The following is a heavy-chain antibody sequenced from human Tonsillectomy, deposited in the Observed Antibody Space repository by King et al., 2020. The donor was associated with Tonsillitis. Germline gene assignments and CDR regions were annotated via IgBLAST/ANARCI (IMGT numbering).Heavy chain of an antibody. V-gene: IGHV1-18*01. J-gene: IGHJ4*02. Sequence: QLVQSGAEVKKPGASVKVSCKASGYTFTSYGISWVRKAPGQGLEWMGWISAYNGNTNYAQKLQGRVTMTTDTSTSTAYMGLRSLRSDDPALYYCARDGGGEYYDFWSGYHHFDYWGQGTLVTVSS. CDR2: ISAYNGNT. CDR3: ARDGGGEYYDFWSGYHHFDY. CDR1: GYTFTSYG. D-gene: IGHD3-3*01.